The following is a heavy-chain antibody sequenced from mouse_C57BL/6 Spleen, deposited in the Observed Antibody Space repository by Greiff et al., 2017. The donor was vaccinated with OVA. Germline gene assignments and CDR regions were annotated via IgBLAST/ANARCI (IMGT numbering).Heavy chain of an antibody. CDR3: TRDPDYYGSSYFDY. V-gene: IGHV5-9-1*02. Sequence: EVMLVESGEGLVKPGGSLKLSCAASGFTFSSYAMSWVRQTPEKRLEWVAYISSGGDYIYYADTVKGRFTISRDNARNTLYLQMSSLKSEDTAMYYCTRDPDYYGSSYFDYWGQGTTLTVSS. D-gene: IGHD1-1*01. CDR2: ISSGGDYI. CDR1: GFTFSSYA. J-gene: IGHJ2*01.